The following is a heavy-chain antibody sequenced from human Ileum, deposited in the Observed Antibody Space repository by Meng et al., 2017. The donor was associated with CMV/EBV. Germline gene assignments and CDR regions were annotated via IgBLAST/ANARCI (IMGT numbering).Heavy chain of an antibody. CDR3: ARGSSSWAFDY. J-gene: IGHJ4*02. Sequence: PLQGPGPGLVKPSETLSLTCTVAAGPISGYYWSWIRQPATKGLEWIGRVYSSGSTDYNPSLQSRVTMSVDTSKNQFSLKLSSVTAADTAVYYCARGSSSWAFDYWGQGTLVTVSS. CDR2: VYSSGST. D-gene: IGHD2-2*01. CDR1: AGPISGYY. V-gene: IGHV4-4*07.